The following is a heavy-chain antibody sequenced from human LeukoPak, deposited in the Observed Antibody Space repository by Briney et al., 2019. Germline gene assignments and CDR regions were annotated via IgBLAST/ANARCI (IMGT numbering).Heavy chain of an antibody. CDR2: IYYSGST. D-gene: IGHD5-24*01. V-gene: IGHV4-61*01. CDR3: AASLGWLQGWFDP. CDR1: GGSVSSGSYY. Sequence: SETLSLTCTVSGGSVSSGSYYWSWIRQPTGKGLEWIGYIYYSGSTNYNPSLKSRVTISVDTSKNQFSLKLSSVTAADTAVYYCAASLGWLQGWFDPWGQGTLVTVSS. J-gene: IGHJ5*02.